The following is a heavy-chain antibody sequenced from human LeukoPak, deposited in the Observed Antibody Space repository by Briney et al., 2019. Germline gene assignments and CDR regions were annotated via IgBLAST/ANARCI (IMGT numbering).Heavy chain of an antibody. V-gene: IGHV3-23*01. CDR2: ISGSGGST. CDR1: GFAFSSYA. J-gene: IGHJ1*01. Sequence: GASLRLSCAASGFAFSSYAMSWVRQAPGKGLEWVSGISGSGGSTYYADSAKGRFTISRDNSKNTLYLQMNSLRAEDTAVYYCAKANGYCSSTSCYYFWYFQHWGQGTLVTVSS. D-gene: IGHD2-2*01. CDR3: AKANGYCSSTSCYYFWYFQH.